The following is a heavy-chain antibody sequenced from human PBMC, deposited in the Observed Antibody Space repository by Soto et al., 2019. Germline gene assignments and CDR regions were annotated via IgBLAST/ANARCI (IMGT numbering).Heavy chain of an antibody. J-gene: IGHJ6*02. CDR2: ISYDGSNK. CDR1: VCTFSSYG. CDR3: AKSKIVVVPAAAMDV. V-gene: IGHV3-30*18. D-gene: IGHD2-2*01. Sequence: GGSLRLSCAASVCTFSSYGMHWGRQAPGKGLEWVAVISYDGSNKYYADSVKGRFTISRDNSKNTLYLQMNRLRAEDTAVYYCAKSKIVVVPAAAMDVWGQGTTVTVSS.